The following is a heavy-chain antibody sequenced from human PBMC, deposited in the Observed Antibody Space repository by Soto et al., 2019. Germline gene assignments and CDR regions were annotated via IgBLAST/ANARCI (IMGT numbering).Heavy chain of an antibody. Sequence: ASVKVSCKASGYTFTDYFIHWVRQAPGQGLEWMGWVNPDNGGTVYAQKFQGRLTMARDTPVTTVYMELSGLRSGDTAVYYCARYTKYSASLDFDFWGQGTLVTVSS. J-gene: IGHJ4*02. CDR1: GYTFTDYF. CDR2: VNPDNGGT. CDR3: ARYTKYSASLDFDF. D-gene: IGHD5-12*01. V-gene: IGHV1-2*02.